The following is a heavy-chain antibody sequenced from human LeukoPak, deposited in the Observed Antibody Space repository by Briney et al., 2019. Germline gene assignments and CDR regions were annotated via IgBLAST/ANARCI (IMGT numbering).Heavy chain of an antibody. CDR1: GFTFSSYG. CDR2: IRYDGSNK. D-gene: IGHD3-22*01. Sequence: GGSLRLSCAASGFTFSSYGVHWVRQAPGKGLEWVAFIRYDGSNKYYADSVKGRFTISRDNSKNTLYLQMNSLRAEDTAVYYCAKDRGPYDSSGYLAYWGQGTLVTVSS. CDR3: AKDRGPYDSSGYLAY. J-gene: IGHJ4*02. V-gene: IGHV3-30*02.